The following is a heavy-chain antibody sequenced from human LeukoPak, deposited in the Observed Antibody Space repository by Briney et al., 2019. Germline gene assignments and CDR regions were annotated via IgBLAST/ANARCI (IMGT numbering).Heavy chain of an antibody. V-gene: IGHV3-30*14. CDR2: ISYDGSNK. D-gene: IGHD3-22*01. CDR1: GFTFSSYA. J-gene: IGHJ4*02. Sequence: PGGSLRLSCAASGFTFSSYAMHWVRQAPGKGLEWVAVISYDGSNKYYADSVKGRFTISRDNSKNTLYLQMNSLRAEDTAVYYCARAFDYYDTPDNDYWGQGTLVTVSS. CDR3: ARAFDYYDTPDNDY.